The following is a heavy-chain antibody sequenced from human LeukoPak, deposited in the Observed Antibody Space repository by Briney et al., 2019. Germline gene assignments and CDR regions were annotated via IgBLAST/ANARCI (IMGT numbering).Heavy chain of an antibody. D-gene: IGHD3-10*01. Sequence: PSETLSLTCTVSGGSISSSSYYWGWIRQPPGKGLEWIGSIYHSGSSYYNPSLKSRDTTSVDTSKNQFSLKLSSVTAADTAVYYCARHSSYYGNFDYWGQGTLVTVSS. CDR3: ARHSSYYGNFDY. CDR1: GGSISSSSYY. J-gene: IGHJ4*02. V-gene: IGHV4-39*01. CDR2: IYHSGSS.